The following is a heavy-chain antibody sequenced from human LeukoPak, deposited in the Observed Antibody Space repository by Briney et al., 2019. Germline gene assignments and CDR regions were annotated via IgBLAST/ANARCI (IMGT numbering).Heavy chain of an antibody. CDR2: ITPIFGTA. Sequence: GASVKVSCKASGGTFSSYAISWVRQAPGQGLEWMGGITPIFGTANYAQNFQGRVTITADESTSTAYMELSSLRSEDTAVYYCARGGYSYGYGEVSEKYYFDYWGQGTLVTVSS. D-gene: IGHD5-18*01. CDR3: ARGGYSYGYGEVSEKYYFDY. V-gene: IGHV1-69*13. CDR1: GGTFSSYA. J-gene: IGHJ4*02.